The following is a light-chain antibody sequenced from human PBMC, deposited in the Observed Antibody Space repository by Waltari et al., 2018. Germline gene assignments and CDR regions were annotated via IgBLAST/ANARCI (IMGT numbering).Light chain of an antibody. V-gene: IGKV3-15*01. CDR2: GAS. Sequence: EIVMTQSPATLSVSPGERATLSCRASQSVSSNLAWYQQKHGQAPRPLIYGASTRATGIPARFSGSGSWTEFTLTISSMQSEDFAVYYCQQYNNWPRTFGQGTKVEIK. J-gene: IGKJ1*01. CDR3: QQYNNWPRT. CDR1: QSVSSN.